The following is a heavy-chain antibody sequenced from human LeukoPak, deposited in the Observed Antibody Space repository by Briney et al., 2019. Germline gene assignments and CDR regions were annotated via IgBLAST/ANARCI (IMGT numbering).Heavy chain of an antibody. CDR2: ISSSGSTI. CDR3: AREEYQVLLD. J-gene: IGHJ4*02. V-gene: IGHV3-48*03. CDR1: GFTSSSYE. D-gene: IGHD2-15*01. Sequence: GRSLRLSCAASGFTSSSYEMNWVRQAPGKGLELVSYISSSGSTIYYADSMKGRFTISRDNAKNSLYLQMNSLRVGDTAIYYCAREEYQVLLDWGQGILVTVAS.